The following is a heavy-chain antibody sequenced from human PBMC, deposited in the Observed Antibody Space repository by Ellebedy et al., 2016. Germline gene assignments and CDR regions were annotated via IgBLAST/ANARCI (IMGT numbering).Heavy chain of an antibody. CDR1: SESISSYY. D-gene: IGHD1-26*01. V-gene: IGHV4-59*08. CDR2: MSYSGST. Sequence: SETLSLTCTFFSESISSYYWNWIRQSPGKGLEWIGYMSYSGSTNYNPSLKSRVTISVDTSKNQFSLNLSSVTAADTAVYYCASRASGRSDLGRGVYFDNWGQGTLVTVSS. CDR3: ASRASGRSDLGRGVYFDN. J-gene: IGHJ4*02.